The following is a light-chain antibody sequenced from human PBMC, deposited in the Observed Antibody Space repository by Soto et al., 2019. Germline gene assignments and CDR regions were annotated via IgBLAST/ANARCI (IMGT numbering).Light chain of an antibody. CDR3: QQYNSHSPWT. V-gene: IGKV1-33*01. J-gene: IGKJ1*01. CDR1: QDISNY. CDR2: DAS. Sequence: DIQMTQSPSSLSASVGDRVTITCQASQDISNYLNWYQQKPGKAPKLLIYDASNLETGVPSRFSGSGSGTEFTLTISSLQPDDFATYYCQQYNSHSPWTFGQGTKVEIK.